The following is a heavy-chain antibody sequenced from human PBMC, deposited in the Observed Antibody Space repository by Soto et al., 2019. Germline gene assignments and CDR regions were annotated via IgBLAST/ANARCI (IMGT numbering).Heavy chain of an antibody. CDR2: ISAYNGNT. CDR1: GYTFTSYG. V-gene: IGHV1-18*04. J-gene: IGHJ6*02. CDR3: XXXXXXDYEDYYYGMDV. Sequence: QVQLVQSGAEVKKPGASVKVSCKASGYTFTSYGISWVRQAPGQGLEWMGWISAYNGNTNYAQKLQGRVTMTTDTSTSTAYMELRSLRSDDTAVYYXXXXXXXDYEDYYYGMDVWGQGTTVTVSS. D-gene: IGHD4-17*01.